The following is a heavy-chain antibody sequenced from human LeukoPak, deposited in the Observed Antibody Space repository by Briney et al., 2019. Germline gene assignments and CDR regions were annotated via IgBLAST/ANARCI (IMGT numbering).Heavy chain of an antibody. CDR1: SGSITGYY. V-gene: IGHV4-59*01. Sequence: SETLSLTCTVSSGSITGYYWSWIRQPPGEGLEWIGYIYYTGSANYNPSLKSRVTMSLDTSKNHFSLQLSSVTAADTAVYYCARVRNSYGERDFDYWGQGILVTVSS. CDR3: ARVRNSYGERDFDY. CDR2: IYYTGSA. J-gene: IGHJ4*02. D-gene: IGHD5-18*01.